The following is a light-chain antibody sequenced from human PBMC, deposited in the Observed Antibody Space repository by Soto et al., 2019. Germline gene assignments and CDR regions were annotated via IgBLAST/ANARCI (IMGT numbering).Light chain of an antibody. J-gene: IGLJ1*01. V-gene: IGLV2-14*01. CDR2: DVT. CDR1: SSDVGDYNY. CDR3: SSYSSSGTLYV. Sequence: QSALTQPASVSGSPGQSITISCTGSSSDVGDYNYVAWYQQHPDKAPKLMIFDVTSQPSGVSNRFSGSKSGSMASLTISGLQAEDEADYFCSSYSSSGTLYVFGTGTKVTVL.